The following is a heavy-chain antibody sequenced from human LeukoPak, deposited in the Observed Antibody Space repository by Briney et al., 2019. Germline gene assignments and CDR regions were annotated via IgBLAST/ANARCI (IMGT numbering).Heavy chain of an antibody. V-gene: IGHV4-59*01. CDR1: GGSISSYY. CDR2: IYYSGST. D-gene: IGHD2-8*02. Sequence: SETLSLTCTVSGGSISSYYWSWIRQPPGKGLEWIGYIYYSGSTNYNPSLKSRVTISVDTSKNQFSLKLSSVTAEDTAVYYCARSSPLVALDAFDXWGQGXMVTV. J-gene: IGHJ3*01. CDR3: ARSSPLVALDAFDX.